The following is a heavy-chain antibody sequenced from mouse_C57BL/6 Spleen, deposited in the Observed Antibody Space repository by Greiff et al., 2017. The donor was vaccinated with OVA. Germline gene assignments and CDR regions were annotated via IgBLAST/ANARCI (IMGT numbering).Heavy chain of an antibody. Sequence: VQLQQPGAELVKPGASVKLSCKASGYTFTSYWMQWVKQRPGQGLEWIGEIDPSDSYTNYNQKFKGKATLTVDTSSSTAYMQLSSLTSEDSAVYYCARYLTGEAMDYWGQGTSVTVSS. V-gene: IGHV1-50*01. J-gene: IGHJ4*01. CDR2: IDPSDSYT. D-gene: IGHD4-1*01. CDR1: GYTFTSYW. CDR3: ARYLTGEAMDY.